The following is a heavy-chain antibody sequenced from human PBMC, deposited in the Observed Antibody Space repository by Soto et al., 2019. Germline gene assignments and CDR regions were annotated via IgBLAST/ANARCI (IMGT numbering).Heavy chain of an antibody. CDR2: VSGTGDNT. V-gene: IGHV3-23*01. CDR1: GFTFSSYV. CDR3: AKDAIAVAGTHYFDY. D-gene: IGHD6-19*01. J-gene: IGHJ4*02. Sequence: GSLRLSCAASGFTFSSYVMNWVRQAPGKGLEWVSTVSGTGDNTYYADSVRGRFTISRDNSKNTLYLQMNSLRAEDTAVYYCAKDAIAVAGTHYFDYWGQGTLVTVSS.